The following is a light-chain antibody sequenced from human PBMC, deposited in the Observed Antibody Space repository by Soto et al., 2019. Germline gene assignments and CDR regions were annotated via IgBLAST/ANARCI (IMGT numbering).Light chain of an antibody. CDR3: QQYYTTPLT. CDR1: QNILSNSHKKYN. V-gene: IGKV4-1*01. J-gene: IGKJ4*01. Sequence: DIVMAQSPDSLAVSLGERSTIHCNTSQNILSNSHKKYNLAWYQQKPGQPPQLLIYWASTREFGVPDRFSGSGSGTDFTLTISSLQAEDVAVYYCQQYYTTPLTFGGGTKVDIK. CDR2: WAS.